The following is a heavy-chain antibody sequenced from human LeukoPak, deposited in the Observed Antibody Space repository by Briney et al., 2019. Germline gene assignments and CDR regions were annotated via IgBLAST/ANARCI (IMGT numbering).Heavy chain of an antibody. D-gene: IGHD3-10*01. CDR1: GFTFSGYG. J-gene: IGHJ4*02. V-gene: IGHV3-23*01. CDR2: ISGSGGST. CDR3: ARKGSQWEFLVDY. Sequence: PGGSLRLSCAASGFTFSGYGMSWVRQAPGKGVEWVSAISGSGGSTYYADSVKGRFTISRDNAEKSLYLQMNSLRAEDTAVYYCARKGSQWEFLVDYWGQGTLVTVSS.